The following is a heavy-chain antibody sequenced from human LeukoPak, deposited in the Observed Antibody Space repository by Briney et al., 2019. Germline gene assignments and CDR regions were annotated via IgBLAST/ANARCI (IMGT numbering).Heavy chain of an antibody. CDR1: GASISSYY. D-gene: IGHD6-13*01. CDR2: IYYTGST. V-gene: IGHV4-59*01. Sequence: PSETLSLTCTVSGASISSYYWSWVRQPPGKGREWSGYIYYTGSTNYNPSLKSRVTISVDTSKNQFSLRLSSVTAADTAVYYCARGTVAAAGFFDNWGQGTLVTASS. CDR3: ARGTVAAAGFFDN. J-gene: IGHJ4*02.